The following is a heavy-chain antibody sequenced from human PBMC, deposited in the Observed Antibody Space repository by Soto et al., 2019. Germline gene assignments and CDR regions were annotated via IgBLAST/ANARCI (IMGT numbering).Heavy chain of an antibody. V-gene: IGHV4-39*01. CDR2: IDYRGTT. CDR1: GGSISSSPDY. D-gene: IGHD4-17*01. CDR3: ARHIMSRVTNRYFDL. Sequence: QLQLQESGPGLVKPSETLSLTCTVSGGSISSSPDYWGWIRQPPGKGLEWIGTIDYRGTTYYKPSLKSRVPISADTSKNQFSLNLSSVTAADTAVFYCARHIMSRVTNRYFDLWGRGTLVTVSS. J-gene: IGHJ2*01.